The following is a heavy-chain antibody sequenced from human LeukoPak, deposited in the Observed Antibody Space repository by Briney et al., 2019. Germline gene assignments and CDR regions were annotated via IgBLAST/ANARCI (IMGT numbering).Heavy chain of an antibody. CDR1: GGSISSYY. CDR2: IYYSGST. D-gene: IGHD3-16*01. Sequence: SETLSLTCPVSGGSISSYYWSWIRQPPGKGLEWIGYIYYSGSTNYNPSLKSRVTISVDTSKNQFSLKLSSVTAADTAVYYCASRTSWGGPDYWGQGTLVTVSS. V-gene: IGHV4-59*08. CDR3: ASRTSWGGPDY. J-gene: IGHJ4*02.